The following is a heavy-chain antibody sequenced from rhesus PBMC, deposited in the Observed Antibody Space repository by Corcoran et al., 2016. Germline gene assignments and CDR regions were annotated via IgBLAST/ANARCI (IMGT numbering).Heavy chain of an antibody. D-gene: IGHD3-34*01. CDR2: IRNGGGST. CDR3: AKKGWGGPFDY. J-gene: IGHJ4*01. Sequence: EVQLVESGGGLAKPGGSLRLSCAASGFTFSDYYMDWVRQAPGKGLGRVQRIRNGGGSTGYPVSVKGIFTISRENAKNTLCLQMNSLRAEDKAVYYCAKKGWGGPFDYWGQGVLVTVSS. CDR1: GFTFSDYY. V-gene: IGHV3-178*02.